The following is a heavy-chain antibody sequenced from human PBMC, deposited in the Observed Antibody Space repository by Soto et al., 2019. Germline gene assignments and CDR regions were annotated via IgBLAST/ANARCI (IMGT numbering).Heavy chain of an antibody. CDR1: GFTFSSYA. J-gene: IGHJ4*02. CDR2: ISYDGSNK. D-gene: IGHD3-22*01. Sequence: QVQLVESGGGVVQPGRSLRLSCAASGFTFSSYAMHWVRQAPGKGLEWVAVISYDGSNKYYADSVKGRFTISRDKSKNTLYLQMNSLRAEDTAVYYCARSVLYYYDSSGSFDYWGQGNLVTVSS. CDR3: ARSVLYYYDSSGSFDY. V-gene: IGHV3-30-3*01.